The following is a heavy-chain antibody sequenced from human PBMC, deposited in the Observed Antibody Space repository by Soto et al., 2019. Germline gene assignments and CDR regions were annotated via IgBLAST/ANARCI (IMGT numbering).Heavy chain of an antibody. CDR3: ARAPTYYYDSSGYEFDY. J-gene: IGHJ4*02. D-gene: IGHD3-22*01. CDR2: IIPIFGTA. Sequence: QVQLVQSGAEVKKPGSSVKVSYKASGGTFSSYAISWVRQAPGQGLEWMGGIIPIFGTANYAQKFQGRVTITADESTSTAYMELSSLRSEDTAVYYCARAPTYYYDSSGYEFDYWGQGTLVTVSS. CDR1: GGTFSSYA. V-gene: IGHV1-69*01.